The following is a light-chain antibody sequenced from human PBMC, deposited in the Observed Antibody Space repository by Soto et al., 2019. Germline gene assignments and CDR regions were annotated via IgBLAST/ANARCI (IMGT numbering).Light chain of an antibody. CDR2: KAS. V-gene: IGKV1-5*03. CDR3: QQCNSYPPT. J-gene: IGKJ1*01. CDR1: QSISSW. Sequence: DIQMTQSPSTLSASVGDRVTITSRASQSISSWLAWYQQKPGKAPKVLIYKASNLQSGVPARFSGSGSGTDFTLTISSLQPDDFATYYCQQCNSYPPTFGQGTTVDIK.